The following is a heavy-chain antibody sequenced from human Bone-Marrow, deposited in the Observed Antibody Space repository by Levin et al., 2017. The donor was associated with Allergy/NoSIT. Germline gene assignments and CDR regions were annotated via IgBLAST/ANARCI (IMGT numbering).Heavy chain of an antibody. D-gene: IGHD5-18*01. CDR1: GFTFSSYW. V-gene: IGHV3-74*01. CDR2: INGDGSNT. Sequence: GGSLRLSCAASGFTFSSYWMHWVRQAPGKGLVWVSRINGDGSNTNYADSVKGRFTISRDNARNTLYLQINSLRAEDTAVYYCARGDTARKTNPYWGQGTLLTVSS. CDR3: ARGDTARKTNPY. J-gene: IGHJ4*02.